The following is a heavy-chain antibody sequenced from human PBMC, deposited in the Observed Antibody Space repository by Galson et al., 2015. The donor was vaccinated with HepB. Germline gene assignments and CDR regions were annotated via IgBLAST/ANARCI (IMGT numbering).Heavy chain of an antibody. CDR1: GFTVSKSY. D-gene: IGHD2-15*01. Sequence: LRLSCAVSGFTVSKSYVSWVRQAPGKGLEWHSVIYSGGHAFYADSVQGRFTISRDTSKNTVYLQMRSLRAEDTAVYYCASPFCIGGNCYPLWYWGQGTLVTVSS. CDR3: ASPFCIGGNCYPLWY. CDR2: IYSGGHA. V-gene: IGHV3-53*01. J-gene: IGHJ4*02.